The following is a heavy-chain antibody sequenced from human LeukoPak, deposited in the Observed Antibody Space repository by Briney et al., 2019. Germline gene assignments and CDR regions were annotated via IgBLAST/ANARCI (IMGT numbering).Heavy chain of an antibody. Sequence: GGSLRLSCAASGFTFSTYGMSWVRQAPGKGLEWVAHIKQGGGEQFYVDSVRGRITISRDNAKNSLYVDMNSLRAEDTAVYYCARWGTYSSSWLGAFDIWGQGTMVTVSS. D-gene: IGHD6-13*01. CDR2: IKQGGGEQ. J-gene: IGHJ3*02. V-gene: IGHV3-7*05. CDR1: GFTFSTYG. CDR3: ARWGTYSSSWLGAFDI.